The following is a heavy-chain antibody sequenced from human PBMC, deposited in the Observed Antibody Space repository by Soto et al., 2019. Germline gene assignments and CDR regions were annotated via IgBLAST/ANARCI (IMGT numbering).Heavy chain of an antibody. J-gene: IGHJ4*01. D-gene: IGHD3-10*01. Sequence: PGGSLRLSCAASGFTFSSYSMNWVRQAPGKGLEWVSSISSSSSYIYYADSVKGRFTISRDNAKNSVYLQMNSLRAEDSAVYYCARDCMGNYFANLDFWGQGTLVTVS. V-gene: IGHV3-21*01. CDR2: ISSSSSYI. CDR3: ARDCMGNYFANLDF. CDR1: GFTFSSYS.